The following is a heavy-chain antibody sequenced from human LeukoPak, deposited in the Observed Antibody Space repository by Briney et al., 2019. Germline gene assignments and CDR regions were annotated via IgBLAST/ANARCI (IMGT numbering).Heavy chain of an antibody. CDR3: GNMVRDMKYPVDY. V-gene: IGHV4-39*07. Sequence: SETLSLTCTVSGGSISSSSYYWGWIRQPPGKGLEWIGSIYYSGSTYYNPSLKSRVTISVDTSKNQFSLKLSSVTAADTAVYYCGNMVRDMKYPVDYWGQGTLVTVSS. CDR2: IYYSGST. CDR1: GGSISSSSYY. D-gene: IGHD3-10*01. J-gene: IGHJ4*02.